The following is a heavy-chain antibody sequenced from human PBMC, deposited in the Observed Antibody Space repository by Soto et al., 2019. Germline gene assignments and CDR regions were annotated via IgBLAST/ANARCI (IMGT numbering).Heavy chain of an antibody. Sequence: SETLSLTCTVSGGSISSGGYYWSWIRQHPGKGLEWIGYIYYSGSTYYNPSLKSRVTISVDTSKNQFSLKLSSVTAADTAVYYCAREGYDSSGCYLWYAFDIWGQGTMVTVSS. CDR2: IYYSGST. CDR3: AREGYDSSGCYLWYAFDI. D-gene: IGHD3-22*01. J-gene: IGHJ3*02. CDR1: GGSISSGGYY. V-gene: IGHV4-31*03.